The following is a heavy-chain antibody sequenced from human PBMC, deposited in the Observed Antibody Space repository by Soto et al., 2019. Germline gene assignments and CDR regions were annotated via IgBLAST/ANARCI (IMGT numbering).Heavy chain of an antibody. V-gene: IGHV4-4*02. CDR1: SGSISSSNW. D-gene: IGHD3-22*01. CDR3: ARFPYDSSGYAGRDAFDI. CDR2: IYHSGST. Sequence: SETLSLTCAVSSGSISSSNWWSWVRQPPGKGLEWIGEIYHSGSTNYNPSLKSRVTISVDKSKNQFSLKLSSVTAADTAVYYCARFPYDSSGYAGRDAFDIWGQGTMVTVSS. J-gene: IGHJ3*02.